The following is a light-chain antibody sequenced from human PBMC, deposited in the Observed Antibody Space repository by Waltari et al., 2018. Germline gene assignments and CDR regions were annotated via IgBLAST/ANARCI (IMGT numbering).Light chain of an antibody. CDR1: QSVSSW. CDR3: QQYDSYVYT. Sequence: DIQMTHSPSTLSASVGAPVPITCRASQSVSSWLAWYQQKAGKAPTVLIYDASDLESGVPSRFSGSGSDTEFTLTISNLQPDDFATYYCQQYDSYVYTFGQGTKLEIK. J-gene: IGKJ2*01. V-gene: IGKV1-5*01. CDR2: DAS.